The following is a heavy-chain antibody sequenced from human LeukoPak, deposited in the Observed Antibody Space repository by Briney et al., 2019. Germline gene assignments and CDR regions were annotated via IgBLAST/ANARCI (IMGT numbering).Heavy chain of an antibody. Sequence: PSETLSLTCTVSGGSISSSSYYWGWIRQPPGKGLEWIGSIYYSGSTYYNPSLKSRVTISVDTSKNQFSLKLSSVTAADTAVYYCARAVAGTGPGPYFDYWGQGTLVTVSS. V-gene: IGHV4-39*07. CDR1: GGSISSSSYY. CDR2: IYYSGST. CDR3: ARAVAGTGPGPYFDY. J-gene: IGHJ4*02. D-gene: IGHD6-19*01.